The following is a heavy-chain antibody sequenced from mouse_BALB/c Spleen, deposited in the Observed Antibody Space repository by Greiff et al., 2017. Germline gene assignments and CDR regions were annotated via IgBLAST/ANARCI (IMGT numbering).Heavy chain of an antibody. D-gene: IGHD2-4*01. J-gene: IGHJ4*01. Sequence: VHLVESGPGLVAPSQSLSITCTVSGFSLTSYGVHWVRQPPGKGLEWLGVIRAGGSTNYNSALMSRLSISKDNSKSQVFLKMNSLQTDDTAMYYCAISDYDYAMDYWGQGTSVTVSS. CDR1: GFSLTSYG. V-gene: IGHV2-9*02. CDR2: IRAGGST. CDR3: AISDYDYAMDY.